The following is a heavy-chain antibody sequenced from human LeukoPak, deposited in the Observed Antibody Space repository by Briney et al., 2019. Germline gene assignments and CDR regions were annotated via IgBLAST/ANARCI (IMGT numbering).Heavy chain of an antibody. Sequence: ASVKVSCKASGYTFTSYDINWVRQATGQGLEWMGWMSPNSGNTGYAQKFQGRVTMTRDTSITTAFMELSSLTSEDTAVYYCTRGVTAGTDYWGQGTLVTVSP. J-gene: IGHJ4*02. CDR1: GYTFTSYD. CDR3: TRGVTAGTDY. V-gene: IGHV1-8*01. D-gene: IGHD6-13*01. CDR2: MSPNSGNT.